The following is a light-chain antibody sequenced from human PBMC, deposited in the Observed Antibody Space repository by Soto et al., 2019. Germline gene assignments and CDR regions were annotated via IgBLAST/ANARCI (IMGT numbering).Light chain of an antibody. J-gene: IGLJ2*01. CDR3: SSYAASNILV. CDR2: EVS. Sequence: QSALTQPPSASGSPGQSVTISCTGTSSDVGGYDYVSWYQQHPGKAPKLMIYEVSKRPSGVPDRFSGSKAGNTASLTVSGLQAEDEANYYCSSYAASNILVFGGGTKVTVL. CDR1: SSDVGGYDY. V-gene: IGLV2-8*01.